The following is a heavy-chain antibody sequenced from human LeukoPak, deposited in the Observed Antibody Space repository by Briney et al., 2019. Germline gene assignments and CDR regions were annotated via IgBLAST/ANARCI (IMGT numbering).Heavy chain of an antibody. CDR2: IIPIFGTA. CDR1: GGTFISYA. D-gene: IGHD3-10*01. V-gene: IGHV1-69*13. J-gene: IGHJ3*02. CDR3: AREAGAGSDDAFDI. Sequence: SVRVSCKAAGGTFISYASSWVGQAPPRGREWMGGIIPIFGTANYAQKLQGRVTITAEESTTTAHMELSGLRSEDTAVYYCAREAGAGSDDAFDIWGQGTMVTVSS.